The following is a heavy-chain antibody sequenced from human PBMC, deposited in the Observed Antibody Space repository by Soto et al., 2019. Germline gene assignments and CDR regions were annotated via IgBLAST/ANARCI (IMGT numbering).Heavy chain of an antibody. CDR1: GDSVSSSSVT. Sequence: SQTLSLTCAISGDSVSSSSVTWNWIRQSPSRGLEWLGRTYYRSKWYNDYAESVKSRITINPDTSKNQFSLHLNSVTPEDTAVYYCVRLIGNSWLHFWGQGPLVTVSS. V-gene: IGHV6-1*01. D-gene: IGHD5-18*01. J-gene: IGHJ4*02. CDR2: TYYRSKWYN. CDR3: VRLIGNSWLHF.